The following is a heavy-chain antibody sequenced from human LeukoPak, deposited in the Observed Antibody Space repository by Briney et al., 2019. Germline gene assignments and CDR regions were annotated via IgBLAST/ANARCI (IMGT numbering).Heavy chain of an antibody. V-gene: IGHV4-31*03. D-gene: IGHD3-22*01. CDR2: IYYSGST. CDR1: GGSISSGDYF. J-gene: IGHJ4*02. CDR3: TRDVPRSSGYPDN. Sequence: SETLSLTCTVSGGSISSGDYFWSWIRQHPGKGLEWIGYIYYSGSTYYNPSLKSRVAISVDTSKNQFSLTVSSVTAADTAVYYCTRDVPRSSGYPDNWGQGTLVTVSS.